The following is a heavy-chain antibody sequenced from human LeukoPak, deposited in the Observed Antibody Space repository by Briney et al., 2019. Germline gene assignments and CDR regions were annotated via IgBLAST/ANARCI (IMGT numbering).Heavy chain of an antibody. D-gene: IGHD6-13*01. Sequence: GGSLRLSCAASGFTFSSYAMSWVRQAPGKGLEWVSAISAGGGYTFYADSVKGRFTISRDNSNNTLYLQMNSLRAEDTALYYCAKEYQYSSTYYVGDYWGQGTLVTVSS. CDR3: AKEYQYSSTYYVGDY. J-gene: IGHJ4*02. CDR2: ISAGGGYT. CDR1: GFTFSSYA. V-gene: IGHV3-23*01.